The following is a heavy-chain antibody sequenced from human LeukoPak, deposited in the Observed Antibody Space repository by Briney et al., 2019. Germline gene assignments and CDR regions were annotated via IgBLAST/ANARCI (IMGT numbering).Heavy chain of an antibody. CDR3: ARRGYCGSTSCYPFDP. D-gene: IGHD2-2*03. CDR1: GGSISSNNYY. J-gene: IGHJ5*02. Sequence: SETLSLTCTVSGGSISSNNYYWGWIRQPPGKGLEWIGSIYYSGSTYYNPSLKSRVTISVDTSKNQFSLKLSSVTAADTAVYYCARRGYCGSTSCYPFDPWGKGTLVTVSS. CDR2: IYYSGST. V-gene: IGHV4-39*01.